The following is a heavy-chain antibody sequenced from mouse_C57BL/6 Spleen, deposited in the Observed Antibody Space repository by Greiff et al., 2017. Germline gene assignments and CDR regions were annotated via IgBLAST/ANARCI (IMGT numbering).Heavy chain of an antibody. CDR3: ARECYGSSYEGNYFDY. D-gene: IGHD1-1*01. CDR2: IYPRDGST. V-gene: IGHV1-78*01. CDR1: GYTFTDHT. J-gene: IGHJ2*01. Sequence: VQLQQSDAELVKPGASVKISCKVSGYTFTDHTIHWMKQRPEQGLEWIGYIYPRDGSTKYNEKFKGKATLTADKSSSTAYMQLNSLTSEDSAVYFCARECYGSSYEGNYFDYWGQGTTLTVSS.